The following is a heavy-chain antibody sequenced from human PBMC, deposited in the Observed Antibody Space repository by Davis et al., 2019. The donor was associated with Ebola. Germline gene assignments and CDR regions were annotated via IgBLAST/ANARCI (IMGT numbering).Heavy chain of an antibody. J-gene: IGHJ6*02. CDR2: IDHGGTT. CDR1: GGSISSDHW. Sequence: PSETLSLTCAVSGGSISSDHWWTWVRQPPGKGLQWIGEIDHGGTTNYDPSLKSRVTISLDKSKNQFSLKLTSVTAADTAVYYCGRGPYGLDVWGQGTTVTVSS. CDR3: GRGPYGLDV. V-gene: IGHV4-4*02.